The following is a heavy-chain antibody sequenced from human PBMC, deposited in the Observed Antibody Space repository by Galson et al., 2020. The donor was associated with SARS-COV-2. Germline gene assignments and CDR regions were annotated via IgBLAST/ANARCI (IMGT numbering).Heavy chain of an antibody. CDR3: ATALSSWFSSYYYYGMDV. Sequence: ASVKVSCKVSGYTLTELSMHWVRPAPGKGLEWMGGFDPEDGETIYAQTFQGRVTMTEDTSTDTAYMELSSLRSEDTAVYYCATALSSWFSSYYYYGMDVWGQGTTVTVSS. D-gene: IGHD6-13*01. CDR2: FDPEDGET. J-gene: IGHJ6*02. V-gene: IGHV1-24*01. CDR1: GYTLTELS.